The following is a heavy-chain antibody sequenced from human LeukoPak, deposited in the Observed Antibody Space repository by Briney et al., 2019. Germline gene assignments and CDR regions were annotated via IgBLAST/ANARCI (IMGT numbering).Heavy chain of an antibody. CDR1: GGSISSYY. CDR3: ARAREEYYDSSGYSVFDY. J-gene: IGHJ4*02. D-gene: IGHD3-22*01. CDR2: IYTSGST. Sequence: PSETLSLTCAVSGGSISSYYWSWIRQPAGKGLEWIGRIYTSGSTNYNPSLKSRVTMSVDTSTNQFSLKLSSVTAADTAVYYCARAREEYYDSSGYSVFDYWGQGTLVTVSS. V-gene: IGHV4-4*07.